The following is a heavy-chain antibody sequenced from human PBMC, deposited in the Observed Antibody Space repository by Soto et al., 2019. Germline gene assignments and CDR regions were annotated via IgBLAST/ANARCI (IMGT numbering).Heavy chain of an antibody. V-gene: IGHV4-4*02. CDR2: IYHTGRT. Sequence: QMQLQESGPGLVKPSGTLSLTCAVSGASISSNKWWTWVRQPPGKGLEWIGEIYHTGRTSYTPSLKSRVTTSVDKSKNQFSLELSSVTAADTAVYYCANLFDYWGQGTLVTVSS. J-gene: IGHJ4*02. CDR1: GASISSNKW. CDR3: ANLFDY.